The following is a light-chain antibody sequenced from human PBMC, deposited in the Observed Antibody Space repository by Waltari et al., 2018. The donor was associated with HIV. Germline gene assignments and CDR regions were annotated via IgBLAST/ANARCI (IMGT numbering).Light chain of an antibody. J-gene: IGLJ3*02. CDR1: SRAVGVYNS. V-gene: IGLV2-11*01. CDR3: CSYAGSYTWV. Sequence: QSALTQPRSVSGSPVQSVTISCTGTSRAVGVYNSVSWYQQHPGNAPKVLFYDVSKRPSGVPDRFSGSKSGNTASLTISGLQAEDEADYYCCSYAGSYTWVFGGGTKMTVL. CDR2: DVS.